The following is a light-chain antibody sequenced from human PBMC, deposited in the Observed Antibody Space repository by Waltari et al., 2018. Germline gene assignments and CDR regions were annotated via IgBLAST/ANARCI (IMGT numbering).Light chain of an antibody. CDR2: GAS. Sequence: EIMLTQSPGTLSLSPGERATLSCRASQSVSSSYLAWYQRKPGQAPRLLIYGASSRATGIPDRFSGSGSGTDFTLTISRLEPEDFAVYYCQQYGSSPWTFGQGTKVEIK. CDR1: QSVSSSY. CDR3: QQYGSSPWT. V-gene: IGKV3-20*01. J-gene: IGKJ1*01.